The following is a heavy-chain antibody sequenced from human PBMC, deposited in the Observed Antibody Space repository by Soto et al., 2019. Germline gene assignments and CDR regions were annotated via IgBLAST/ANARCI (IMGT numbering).Heavy chain of an antibody. J-gene: IGHJ6*02. CDR1: GYTFTTYG. D-gene: IGHD3-16*01. V-gene: IGHV1-18*01. Sequence: QVQLVQSGAEVRKPGASVKVSCKASGYTFTTYGISWVRQAPGQGLEWMGWISGYNGHTKYAQKFQGRVTMTTETSTNTVYMDLRNLRSDDTAVYYCAREGEMPYYSYGLDVWGQGTTVNVSS. CDR2: ISGYNGHT. CDR3: AREGEMPYYSYGLDV.